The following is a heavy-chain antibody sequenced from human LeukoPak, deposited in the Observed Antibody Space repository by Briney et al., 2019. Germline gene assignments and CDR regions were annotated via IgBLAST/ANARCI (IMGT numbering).Heavy chain of an antibody. Sequence: ASGKVSCKASGYTFAGYYMHWVRQGPGQGLEWMGWINPKIGGTNYAQKFQGRVSMTRDTSISTAYMDLSRLRSDDTAVYYCAREIGSGSFLDNWGQGTLVTVSS. D-gene: IGHD3-10*01. CDR3: AREIGSGSFLDN. V-gene: IGHV1-2*02. CDR1: GYTFAGYY. J-gene: IGHJ4*02. CDR2: INPKIGGT.